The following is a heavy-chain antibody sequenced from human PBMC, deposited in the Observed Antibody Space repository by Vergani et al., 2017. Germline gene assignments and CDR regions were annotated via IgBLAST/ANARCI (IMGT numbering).Heavy chain of an antibody. CDR3: ARERAMYYRYCSGGSCPYYYGMDV. CDR2: ISSSGSTI. J-gene: IGHJ6*02. V-gene: IGHV3-48*03. Sequence: EVQLVKSGGGLVQPGGSLRLSCAASGFTFSSYEMNWVRQAPGKGLEWVSYISSSGSTIYYADSVKGRFTISRDNAKNSLYLQMNSLRAEATAVYYCARERAMYYRYCSGGSCPYYYGMDVWGQGTTVTVSS. CDR1: GFTFSSYE. D-gene: IGHD2-15*01.